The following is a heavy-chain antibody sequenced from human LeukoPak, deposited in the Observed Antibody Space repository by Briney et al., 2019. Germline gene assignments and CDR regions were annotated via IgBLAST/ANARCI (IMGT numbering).Heavy chain of an antibody. D-gene: IGHD6-19*01. CDR2: INPNSGGT. V-gene: IGHV1-2*02. J-gene: IGHJ4*02. Sequence: ASVKVSCKASGYTFTGYYMHWVRQAPGQGREWMGWINPNSGGTNYAQKFEGRVTTTRDTSIRKAYMELSGLRSDNRAVYYCARVALYSSGWSPKDYWGQGTLVTVSS. CDR3: ARVALYSSGWSPKDY. CDR1: GYTFTGYY.